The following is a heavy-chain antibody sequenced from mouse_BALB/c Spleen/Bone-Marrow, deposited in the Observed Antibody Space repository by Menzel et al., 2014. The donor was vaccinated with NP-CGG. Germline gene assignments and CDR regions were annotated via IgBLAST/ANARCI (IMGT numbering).Heavy chain of an antibody. Sequence: VQLQQSGPELVKPGASVKVSCKASDYAFTTYNMYWVKQSHGKSLEWIGYIDPYKGGPSYNQKFKGKSTLTVDKSSSTAYMHLNSLTSEDSAVYYCAREGVGYYAMDYWGQGTSVTVSS. V-gene: IGHV1S135*01. CDR3: AREGVGYYAMDY. CDR1: DYAFTTYN. J-gene: IGHJ4*01. D-gene: IGHD1-1*01. CDR2: IDPYKGGP.